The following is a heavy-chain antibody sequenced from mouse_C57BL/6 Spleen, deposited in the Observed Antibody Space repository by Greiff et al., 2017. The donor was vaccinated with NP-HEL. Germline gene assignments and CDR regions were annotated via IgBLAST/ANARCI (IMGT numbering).Heavy chain of an antibody. Sequence: QVQLQQSGPELVKPGASVKISCKASGYAFSSSWMNWVKPRPGKGLEWIGRIYPGDGDTNYNGKFKGKATLTADKSSSTAYMQLSSLTSEDSAVYFCAPLPGAYWGQGTLVTVSA. CDR2: IYPGDGDT. J-gene: IGHJ3*01. D-gene: IGHD2-1*01. V-gene: IGHV1-82*01. CDR3: APLPGAY. CDR1: GYAFSSSW.